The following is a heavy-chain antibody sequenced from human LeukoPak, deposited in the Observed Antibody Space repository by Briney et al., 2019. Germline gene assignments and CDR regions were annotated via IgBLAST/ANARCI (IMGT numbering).Heavy chain of an antibody. Sequence: SAETLSLTCTVSGVSISSYYWSWLRQPAGKGLEWLGRIYTSGSTNYNPSLKSRVTMSVDTSKNQFSLKLSSVTAADTAVYYCARETRIVGATLIDYWGQRTLVTVSS. V-gene: IGHV4-4*07. J-gene: IGHJ4*02. CDR2: IYTSGST. D-gene: IGHD1-26*01. CDR1: GVSISSYY. CDR3: ARETRIVGATLIDY.